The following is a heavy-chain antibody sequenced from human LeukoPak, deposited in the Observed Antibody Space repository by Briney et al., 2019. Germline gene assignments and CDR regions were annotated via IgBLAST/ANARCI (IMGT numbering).Heavy chain of an antibody. V-gene: IGHV3-23*01. CDR2: VNNRGVT. D-gene: IGHD4-17*01. CDR3: AKERQTGDYFTSDS. Sequence: GGSLRLSCAASGFTFSSYTMSWVRQAPGKGLEWVSAVNNRGVTYYPGSVKGRFTVSRDNSKNTLYLQMNSLRVEDTAIYFCAKERQTGDYFTSDSWGQGTLVTVSS. CDR1: GFTFSSYT. J-gene: IGHJ4*02.